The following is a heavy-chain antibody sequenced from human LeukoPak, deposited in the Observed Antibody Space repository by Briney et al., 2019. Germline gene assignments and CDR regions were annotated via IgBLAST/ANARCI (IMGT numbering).Heavy chain of an antibody. J-gene: IGHJ4*02. Sequence: PSETLSLTCAVYGGSFSGYYWSRIRQPPGKGLEWIGEINHSGSTNYNPSLKSRVTISVDTSKNQFSLKLSSVTAADTAVYYCASLPSNTVTHDYWGQGTLVTVSS. V-gene: IGHV4-34*01. CDR3: ASLPSNTVTHDY. CDR1: GGSFSGYY. D-gene: IGHD4-11*01. CDR2: INHSGST.